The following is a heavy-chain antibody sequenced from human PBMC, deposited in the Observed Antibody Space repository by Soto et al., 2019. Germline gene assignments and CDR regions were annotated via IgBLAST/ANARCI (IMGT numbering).Heavy chain of an antibody. V-gene: IGHV3-11*06. CDR2: IRSSSSNT. CDR3: VRDSSDIVVVPAAIEGVRAP. D-gene: IGHD2-2*02. J-gene: IGHJ5*02. CDR1: GFTFSDYY. Sequence: QVYLVESGGGLVKPGGSLRLSCSASGFTFSDYYMSWIRQAPGKGLEWVSYIRSSSSNTRYADSVKGRFTISRDNAKNSLYLQMNSPRAEDTAVYYCVRDSSDIVVVPAAIEGVRAPWGQGTLVTVS.